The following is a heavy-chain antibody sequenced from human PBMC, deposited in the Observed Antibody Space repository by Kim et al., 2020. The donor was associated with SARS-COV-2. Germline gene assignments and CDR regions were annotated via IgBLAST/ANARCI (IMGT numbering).Heavy chain of an antibody. CDR3: ARYAYCSSGRCFEDY. V-gene: IGHV4-59*01. J-gene: IGHJ4*02. D-gene: IGHD2-15*01. CDR2: IYYSGST. Sequence: TLSLTCIVSGGSMNSYYWSWVRQPPGRGLEWIGFIYYSGSTTYNPSLESRVTISVDTSKNQFSLKLTSVTAADTATYYCARYAYCSSGRCFEDYWGQG. CDR1: GGSMNSYY.